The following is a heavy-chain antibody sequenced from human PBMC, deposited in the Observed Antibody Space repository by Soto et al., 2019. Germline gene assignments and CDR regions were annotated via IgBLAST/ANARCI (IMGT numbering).Heavy chain of an antibody. CDR1: GFTFSSYA. CDR2: ISGSGGST. J-gene: IGHJ6*02. CDR3: AKPLGLVQPTLALWYYYYGMDV. D-gene: IGHD6-19*01. V-gene: IGHV3-23*01. Sequence: GGSLRLSCAASGFTFSSYAMSWVRQAPGKGLEWVSAISGSGGSTYYADSVKGRFTISRDNSKNTLYLQMNSLRAEDTAVYYCAKPLGLVQPTLALWYYYYGMDVWGQGTTVTVSS.